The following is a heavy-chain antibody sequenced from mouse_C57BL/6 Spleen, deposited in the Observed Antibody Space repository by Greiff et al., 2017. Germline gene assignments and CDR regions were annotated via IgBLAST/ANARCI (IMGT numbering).Heavy chain of an antibody. CDR3: TRDDYYGSSLMDY. D-gene: IGHD1-1*01. CDR1: GFPFSSYA. V-gene: IGHV5-9-1*02. Sequence: DVQLQESGEGLVKPGGSLKLSCAASGFPFSSYAMSWVRQTPEKRLEWVAYISSGGDYIYYADTVKGRFTISRDNARNTLYLQMSSLKSEDTAMYYCTRDDYYGSSLMDYWGQGTSVTVSS. CDR2: ISSGGDYI. J-gene: IGHJ4*01.